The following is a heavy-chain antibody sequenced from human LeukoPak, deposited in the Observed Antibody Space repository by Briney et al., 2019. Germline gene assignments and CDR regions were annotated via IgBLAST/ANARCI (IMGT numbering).Heavy chain of an antibody. Sequence: GGSLRLSCAASGFTFSDYYMSWVRQAPGKGLEWVSAISGSGGSTYYADSVKGRFTISRDNSKNTLYLQMNSLRAEDTAVYYCAKLLRYFDSPYGMDVWGQGTTVTVSS. J-gene: IGHJ6*02. V-gene: IGHV3-23*01. CDR1: GFTFSDYY. CDR3: AKLLRYFDSPYGMDV. D-gene: IGHD3-9*01. CDR2: ISGSGGST.